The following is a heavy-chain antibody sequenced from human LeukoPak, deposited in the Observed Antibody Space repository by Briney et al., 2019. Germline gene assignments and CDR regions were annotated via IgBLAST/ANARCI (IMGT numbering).Heavy chain of an antibody. Sequence: ASVKVSCKASGYSFTSNYIHWVRQAPGQGLEWMGRIHPSSGATNYAQRFQGRVTLTRDTSINTAYMELSRLTSDDTAVYYCARDLPFEDWGQGTLVTVSS. CDR1: GYSFTSNY. CDR2: IHPSSGAT. V-gene: IGHV1-2*06. D-gene: IGHD2/OR15-2a*01. J-gene: IGHJ4*02. CDR3: ARDLPFED.